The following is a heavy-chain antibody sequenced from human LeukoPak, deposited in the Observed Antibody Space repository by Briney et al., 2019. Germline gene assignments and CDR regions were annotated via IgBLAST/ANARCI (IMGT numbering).Heavy chain of an antibody. CDR3: ARGYDFWSGYRAFDI. V-gene: IGHV4-59*01. Sequence: PSETLSLTCTVSNGSMTNNYWSWIRQPPGKGLEWIGYVYSSGSTIYIPSLKSRVTISIDTSKNQFSLKLISVTAADTAVYYCARGYDFWSGYRAFDIWGQGTMVTVSS. CDR1: NGSMTNNY. D-gene: IGHD3-3*01. CDR2: VYSSGST. J-gene: IGHJ3*02.